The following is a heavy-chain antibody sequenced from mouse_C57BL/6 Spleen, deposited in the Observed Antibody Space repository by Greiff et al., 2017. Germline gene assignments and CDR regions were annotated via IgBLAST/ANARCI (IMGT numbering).Heavy chain of an antibody. D-gene: IGHD1-1*01. Sequence: VQLKQSGPELVKPGASVKLSCKASGYTFTSYDINWVKQRPGQGLEWIGWIYPRDGSTKYNEKFKGKATLTVDTSSITAYMELHSLTSEDSSVYFCVSFTVGDWGPGTTLTVSS. V-gene: IGHV1-85*01. J-gene: IGHJ2*01. CDR3: VSFTVGD. CDR2: IYPRDGST. CDR1: GYTFTSYD.